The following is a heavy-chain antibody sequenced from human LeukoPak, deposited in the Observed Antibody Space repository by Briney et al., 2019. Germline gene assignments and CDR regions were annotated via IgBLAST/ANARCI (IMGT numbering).Heavy chain of an antibody. CDR1: GYSISSGYY. J-gene: IGHJ5*02. Sequence: SETLSLTSAVSGYSISSGYYWGWIRQPPGKGLEWIGSIYHSGSTYYNPSLKSRVTISVDTSKNQFSLKLSSVTAADTAVYYCARRPIPADDWFDPWGQGTLVTVSS. V-gene: IGHV4-38-2*01. CDR2: IYHSGST. CDR3: ARRPIPADDWFDP. D-gene: IGHD2-2*01.